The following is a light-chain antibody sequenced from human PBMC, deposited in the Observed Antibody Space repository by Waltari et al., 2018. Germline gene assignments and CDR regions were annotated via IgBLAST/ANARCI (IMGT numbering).Light chain of an antibody. J-gene: IGKJ1*01. CDR1: QSVSRS. Sequence: EIVLTQSPGTLSLSPGERATLSCRASQSVSRSLAWYQQKTGQAPKLLIDAASIRATGIPDRCTGRGSGTDFSLTISSLAPEDFAIYFCQHYVRLPATFGQGTKVEIK. CDR3: QHYVRLPAT. CDR2: AAS. V-gene: IGKV3-20*01.